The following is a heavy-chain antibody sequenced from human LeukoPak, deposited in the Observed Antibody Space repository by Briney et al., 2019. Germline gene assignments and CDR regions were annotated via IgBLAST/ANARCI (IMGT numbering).Heavy chain of an antibody. D-gene: IGHD3-10*01. V-gene: IGHV3-73*01. Sequence: GGSLRLSCAASGSTFSGSAMHWVRQASGKGLEWVGRIRSKANSYAAAYAASVKGRFTISRDNAKNSLYLQMNSLRAEDTAVYYCARAQKRLWFGELYYFDYWGQGTLVTVSS. CDR1: GSTFSGSA. CDR2: IRSKANSYAA. CDR3: ARAQKRLWFGELYYFDY. J-gene: IGHJ4*02.